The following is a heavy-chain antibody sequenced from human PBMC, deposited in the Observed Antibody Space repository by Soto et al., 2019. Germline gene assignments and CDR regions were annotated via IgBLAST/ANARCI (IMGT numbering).Heavy chain of an antibody. CDR1: GFTLSDHY. V-gene: IGHV3-72*01. Sequence: EVQLVESGGGLVQPGGSLRLSCAASGFTLSDHYMDWVRQAPWKGLEWLGRTRNKANNYITEYATSVKGRFTISRDDSKNSVYLQLNSLKSEDTAVYYCGRWTSGSPDCWGQGTLVTVSS. D-gene: IGHD1-26*01. J-gene: IGHJ4*02. CDR2: TRNKANNYIT. CDR3: GRWTSGSPDC.